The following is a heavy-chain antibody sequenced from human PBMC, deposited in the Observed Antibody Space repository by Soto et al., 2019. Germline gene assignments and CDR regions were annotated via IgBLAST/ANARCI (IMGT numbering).Heavy chain of an antibody. D-gene: IGHD3-16*02. CDR3: AKGSGKGRDTFGGVIVGEYYFDY. CDR1: GFTFSSYG. V-gene: IGHV3-30*18. CDR2: ISYDGSNK. J-gene: IGHJ4*02. Sequence: PGGSLRLSCAASGFTFSSYGMHWVRQAPGKGLEWVAVISYDGSNKYHADSVKGRFTISRDNSKNTLYLQMNSLRAEDTAVYYCAKGSGKGRDTFGGVIVGEYYFDYWGQGTLVTVSS.